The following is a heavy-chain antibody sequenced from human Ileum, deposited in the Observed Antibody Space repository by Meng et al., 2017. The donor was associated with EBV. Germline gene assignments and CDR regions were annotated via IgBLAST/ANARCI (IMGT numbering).Heavy chain of an antibody. J-gene: IGHJ4*02. CDR1: GGFEGTASSP. CDR2: IYYLGNT. D-gene: IGHD2-15*01. V-gene: IGHV4-61*01. Sequence: GPWRVTPSYTLPATCTVSGGFEGTASSPWAWIRQPPGKGLEWIGNIYYLGNTNYNPSLKSRLTISVDTSKNQFYLRLSPVIAADTAMYYCARDPNPGYCSGGGCFDLGQGTLVTV. CDR3: ARDPNPGYCSGGGCFD.